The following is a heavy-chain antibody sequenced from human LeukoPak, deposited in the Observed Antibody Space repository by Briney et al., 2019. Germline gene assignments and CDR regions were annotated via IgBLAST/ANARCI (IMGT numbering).Heavy chain of an antibody. Sequence: SETLSLTCAVYGGSFSGYYCSWIRQPPGKGLEWIGEINHSGSTNYNPSLRSRVTMSVDASNNHFSLKLSSVTAADTAVYYCARHYSGDLYYFDYWGQGTLVTVSS. V-gene: IGHV4-34*01. CDR1: GGSFSGYY. CDR2: INHSGST. D-gene: IGHD4-17*01. J-gene: IGHJ4*02. CDR3: ARHYSGDLYYFDY.